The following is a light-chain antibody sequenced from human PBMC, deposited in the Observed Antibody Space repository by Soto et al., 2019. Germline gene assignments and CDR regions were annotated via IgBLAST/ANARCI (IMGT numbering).Light chain of an antibody. Sequence: MQVNKSASYLSAYVGDRVTITCRASQNIITYLNWYQYKPGKAPKVLFYAASSLQGGVPSRFSGSGSGTEFTLTISSLQPEDFATYSCQQTYSPPMYTFGPGTKVDIK. CDR2: AAS. J-gene: IGKJ2*01. CDR1: QNIITY. V-gene: IGKV1-39*01. CDR3: QQTYSPPMYT.